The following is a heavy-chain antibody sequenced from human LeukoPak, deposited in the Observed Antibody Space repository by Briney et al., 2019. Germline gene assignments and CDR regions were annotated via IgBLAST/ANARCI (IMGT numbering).Heavy chain of an antibody. V-gene: IGHV3-30*18. Sequence: GGSLRLSCAASGFTFSSYGMHWVRQAPGKGLEWVAVISYDGSDKYYADSVKGRFTISRDNSKNTLYLQMNSLRAEDTAVYYCAKGLRYNWNSFDYWGQGTLVTVSS. CDR3: AKGLRYNWNSFDY. J-gene: IGHJ4*02. D-gene: IGHD1-20*01. CDR1: GFTFSSYG. CDR2: ISYDGSDK.